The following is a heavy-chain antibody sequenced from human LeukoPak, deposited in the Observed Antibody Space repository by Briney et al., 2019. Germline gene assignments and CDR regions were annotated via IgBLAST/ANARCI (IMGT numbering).Heavy chain of an antibody. CDR1: GGSFSGYY. J-gene: IGHJ4*02. V-gene: IGHV4-34*01. Sequence: SETLSLTCAVYGGSFSGYYWSWIRQPPGKGLEWIGEINHSGSINHNPSLKSRVTISVDTSKNQFSLKLSSVTAADTAVYYCARESKWELLHLDYWGQGTLVTVSS. D-gene: IGHD1-26*01. CDR2: INHSGSI. CDR3: ARESKWELLHLDY.